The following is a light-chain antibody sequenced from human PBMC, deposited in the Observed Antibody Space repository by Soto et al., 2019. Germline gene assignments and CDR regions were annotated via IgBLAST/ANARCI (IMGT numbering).Light chain of an antibody. CDR3: QHYNDSFPYT. V-gene: IGKV1-5*03. CDR2: EAS. CDR1: QSISSW. Sequence: DIQLTQSPSTLSASIGDRVTITCRASQSISSWLAWYQQKPGTAPKLLIYEASTLESGVPSRFTGIRSGTEFTLSVSSLQPDDFATYYCQHYNDSFPYTFGQGTKLEIK. J-gene: IGKJ2*01.